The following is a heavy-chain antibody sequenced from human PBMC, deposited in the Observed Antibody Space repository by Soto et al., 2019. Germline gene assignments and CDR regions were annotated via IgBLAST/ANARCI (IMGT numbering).Heavy chain of an antibody. CDR1: GGSISSYY. J-gene: IGHJ4*02. CDR2: IYYSGST. Sequence: PSETLSLTCTVSGGSISSYYWSWIRQPPGKGLEWIGYIYYSGSTNYNPSLKSRVTISVDTSKNQFSLKLSSVTAADTAVYYCARLYEGYRSSPYYFDYWGQGTLVTVSS. CDR3: ARLYEGYRSSPYYFDY. V-gene: IGHV4-59*08. D-gene: IGHD6-13*01.